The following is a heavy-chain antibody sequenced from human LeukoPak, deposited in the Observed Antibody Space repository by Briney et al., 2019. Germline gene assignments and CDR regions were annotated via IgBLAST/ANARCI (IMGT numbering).Heavy chain of an antibody. V-gene: IGHV1-2*02. Sequence: ASVKVSCKASGYTFTGYYMHWVRQAPGQGLEWMGWINPNSGGTNYAQKFQGRVTMTRDTSISTAYMELSRLRSDDTAVYYCARVLPAAIGSIDYWGQGTLVTVSS. CDR2: INPNSGGT. J-gene: IGHJ4*02. D-gene: IGHD2-2*02. CDR1: GYTFTGYY. CDR3: ARVLPAAIGSIDY.